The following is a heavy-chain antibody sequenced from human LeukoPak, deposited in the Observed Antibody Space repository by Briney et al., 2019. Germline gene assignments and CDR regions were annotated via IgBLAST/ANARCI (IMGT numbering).Heavy chain of an antibody. CDR1: GGSISSGGYY. D-gene: IGHD2-2*01. CDR2: IYYSGST. J-gene: IGHJ5*02. V-gene: IGHV4-39*01. CDR3: ARSKAHLSTSWYGTWFDP. Sequence: PSETLSLTCTVSGGSISSGGYYWGWIRQPPGKGLEWIGSIYYSGSTYYNPSLKSRVTISVDTSKNQLSLKLSSVTAADTAVYYCARSKAHLSTSWYGTWFDPWGQGTLVTVSS.